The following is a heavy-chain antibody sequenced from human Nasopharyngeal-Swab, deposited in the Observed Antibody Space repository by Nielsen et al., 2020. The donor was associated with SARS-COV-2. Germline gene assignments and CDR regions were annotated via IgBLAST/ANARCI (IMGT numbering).Heavy chain of an antibody. CDR2: ISGDDATI. J-gene: IGHJ4*02. V-gene: IGHV3-48*03. CDR3: ARYCSTTSCPRGFDY. Sequence: GRSLRLSCAGSGFTFSNYEMNWVRQAPGKGLEWISSISGDDATIYYADFVRGRFSISRDNAKNSLSLQMNSLRAEDTAVYYCARYCSTTSCPRGFDYWGQGTLVTVPS. D-gene: IGHD2-2*01. CDR1: GFTFSNYE.